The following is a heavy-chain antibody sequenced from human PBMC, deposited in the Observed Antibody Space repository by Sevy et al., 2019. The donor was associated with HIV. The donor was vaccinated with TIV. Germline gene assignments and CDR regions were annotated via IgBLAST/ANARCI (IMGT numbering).Heavy chain of an antibody. J-gene: IGHJ6*02. CDR3: ACRTGTTKRGYYYYGMDV. CDR1: GYTFTSYG. Sequence: ASVKVSCKASGYTFTSYGISWVRQAPGQGLEWMGWISAYNGNTNCAQKLQGRVTMTSDTSTSTAYMELRSLRSDDTAVYYCACRTGTTKRGYYYYGMDVWGQGTTVTVSS. CDR2: ISAYNGNT. D-gene: IGHD1-7*01. V-gene: IGHV1-18*01.